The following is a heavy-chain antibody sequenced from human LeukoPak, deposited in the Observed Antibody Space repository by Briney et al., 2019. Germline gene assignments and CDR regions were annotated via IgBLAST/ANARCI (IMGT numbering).Heavy chain of an antibody. CDR3: ARGQWEFLIPDY. Sequence: ASETLSLTCTVSGGSISSSSYYWGWIRQPPGKGLEWIGTIYYSGSTYYNPSLKSRVTISVDTSKNQFSLKLSSVTAADTAVYYCARGQWEFLIPDYWGQGTLVTVSS. CDR2: IYYSGST. CDR1: GGSISSSSYY. V-gene: IGHV4-39*07. D-gene: IGHD1-26*01. J-gene: IGHJ4*02.